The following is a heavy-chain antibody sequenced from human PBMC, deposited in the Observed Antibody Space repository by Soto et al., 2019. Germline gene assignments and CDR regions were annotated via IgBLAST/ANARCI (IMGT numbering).Heavy chain of an antibody. V-gene: IGHV6-1*01. Sequence: SQTLSLTCAISGDSVSKNSATWNWIRQSPARGLEWLGRTYYRSKWYNDYAVSVKSRITINPDTSKNQFSLQLNSVTPEDTAVYYCARESLRGGNDYFDLWSRGTLVTVSS. CDR2: TYYRSKWYN. J-gene: IGHJ2*01. CDR1: GDSVSKNSAT. D-gene: IGHD3-16*01. CDR3: ARESLRGGNDYFDL.